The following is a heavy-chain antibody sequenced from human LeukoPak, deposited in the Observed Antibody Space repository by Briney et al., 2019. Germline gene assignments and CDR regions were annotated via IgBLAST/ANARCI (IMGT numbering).Heavy chain of an antibody. CDR2: ITGSGGST. D-gene: IGHD6-19*01. CDR3: AKWAVSGMRFDY. V-gene: IGHV3-23*01. CDR1: GFTFSSYA. J-gene: IGHJ4*02. Sequence: GGSLRLSCAASGFTFSSYAMSWVSQAPGKGLEWDSDITGSGGSTHYADSVKGRFTISRDNSKNTRYLQMNSRRAGDTAVYYCAKWAVSGMRFDYWGQGTLLTVSS.